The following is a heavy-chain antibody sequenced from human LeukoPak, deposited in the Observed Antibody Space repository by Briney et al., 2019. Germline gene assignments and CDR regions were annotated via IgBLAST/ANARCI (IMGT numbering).Heavy chain of an antibody. CDR1: GGSFSGYY. Sequence: SETLSLTCAVYGGSFSGYYWSWIRQPPGKGLEWIGEINHSGSTNYNPSLKSRVTISVATSKNQFSLKLSSVTAADTAVYYCAGDFWSGYYAFDIWGQGTMVTASS. J-gene: IGHJ3*02. D-gene: IGHD3-3*01. V-gene: IGHV4-34*01. CDR2: INHSGST. CDR3: AGDFWSGYYAFDI.